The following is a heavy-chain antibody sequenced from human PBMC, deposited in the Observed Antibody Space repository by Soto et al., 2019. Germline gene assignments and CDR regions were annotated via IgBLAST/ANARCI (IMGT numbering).Heavy chain of an antibody. CDR1: GFIFSSYA. CDR2: ISYDGSNK. J-gene: IGHJ6*02. V-gene: IGHV3-30-3*01. CDR3: ARDTHYYYYYGMDV. Sequence: GGSLRLSCAASGFIFSSYAMHWVRQAPGKGLEWVAVISYDGSNKYYADSVKGRFTISRDNSKNTLYLQMNSLRAEDTAVYYCARDTHYYYYYGMDVWGQGTTVTVSS.